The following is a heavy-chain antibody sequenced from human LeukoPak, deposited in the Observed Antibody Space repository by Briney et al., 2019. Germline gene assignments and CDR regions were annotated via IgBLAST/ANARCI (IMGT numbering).Heavy chain of an antibody. CDR3: AKESVVGGNSGPYFDY. Sequence: GGSLRLSCVDSGFTSSSYGMSWVRQAPGKGLEWVSAISGSGTDTEYADSVKGRFTISRDNSKNTLYLQMNSVKGEDTAVYYCAKESVVGGNSGPYFDYWGQGTLVTVSS. CDR1: GFTSSSYG. V-gene: IGHV3-23*01. D-gene: IGHD4-23*01. CDR2: ISGSGTDT. J-gene: IGHJ4*02.